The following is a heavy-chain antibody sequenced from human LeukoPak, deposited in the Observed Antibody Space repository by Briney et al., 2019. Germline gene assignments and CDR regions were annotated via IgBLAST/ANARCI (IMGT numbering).Heavy chain of an antibody. CDR3: AREGAYYFDY. CDR1: GFTFSSFK. CDR2: ISSSGSTI. V-gene: IGHV3-48*03. Sequence: GGSLRLSCAASGFTFSSFKMHWVRQAPGKGLEWVSYISSSGSTIFYADSVKGRFNISRGNAKNSLYLQMDSLRAEDTAVFYCAREGAYYFDYWGQGTLVTVSS. J-gene: IGHJ4*02.